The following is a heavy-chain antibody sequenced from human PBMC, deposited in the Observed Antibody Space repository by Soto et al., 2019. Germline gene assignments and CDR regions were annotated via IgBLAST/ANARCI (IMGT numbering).Heavy chain of an antibody. CDR1: GYSFTSYW. CDR2: IYPGDSDT. CDR3: ARYPTLTDYFFHGMDV. V-gene: IGHV5-51*04. J-gene: IGHJ6*02. D-gene: IGHD4-17*01. Sequence: GESLKISCKGSGYSFTSYWIGWVRQMPGKGLEWMGIIYPGDSDTRYSPSFQGQVTISADKPISTAYLQWSSLKASDTGMYYCARYPTLTDYFFHGMDVWGQGTTVTVSS.